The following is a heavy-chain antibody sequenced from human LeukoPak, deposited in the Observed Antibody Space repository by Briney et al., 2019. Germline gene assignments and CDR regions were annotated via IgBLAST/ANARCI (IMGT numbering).Heavy chain of an antibody. V-gene: IGHV5-51*01. CDR3: ARPPSRGYSSSFEY. J-gene: IGHJ4*02. Sequence: GESLKISCKGSGYSFPTYWIAWGRQMPGKGLEWMGIIYPDESNSRYSPSFQGQVTISADKSISTAYLQWSSLKASDTAMYYCARPPSRGYSSSFEYWGQGTLVTVSS. D-gene: IGHD2-2*03. CDR1: GYSFPTYW. CDR2: IYPDESNS.